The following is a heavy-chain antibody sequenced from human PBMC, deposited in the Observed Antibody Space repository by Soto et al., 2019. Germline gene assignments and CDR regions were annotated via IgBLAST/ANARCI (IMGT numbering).Heavy chain of an antibody. V-gene: IGHV1-8*01. CDR2: MNPNSGNT. J-gene: IGHJ6*02. CDR3: ARPDHYYGMNV. CDR1: GYTFTSYD. Sequence: QVQLVQSGAEVKKPGASVKVSCKASGYTFTSYDINWVRQAAGRGLEWMGWMNPNSGNTAYAQNFQGRVTMTRNTSISTAYMELSSLRSDDTAVYYCARPDHYYGMNVWGQGTTVTVSS.